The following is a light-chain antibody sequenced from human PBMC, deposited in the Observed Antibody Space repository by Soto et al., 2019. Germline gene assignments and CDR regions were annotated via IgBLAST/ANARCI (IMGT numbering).Light chain of an antibody. CDR2: AAS. Sequence: EIVMTQSPATLSVSRWERSTLXXRASQSVRSNLAWYQQKPGQAPRLLXYAASTRATGSPDRFSGSVSGTEFTLTISSLQSEDFAVYYCQQYNEWPPFTFGQGTRLEIK. V-gene: IGKV3-15*01. CDR3: QQYNEWPPFT. J-gene: IGKJ5*01. CDR1: QSVRSN.